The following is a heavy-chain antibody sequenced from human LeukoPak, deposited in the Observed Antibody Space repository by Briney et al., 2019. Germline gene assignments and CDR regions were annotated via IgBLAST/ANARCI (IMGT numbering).Heavy chain of an antibody. D-gene: IGHD3-9*01. CDR3: ARYYDILTGYYYGMDV. CDR1: GGSFSGYY. J-gene: IGHJ6*02. V-gene: IGHV4-34*01. Sequence: PSETLSLTCAVCGGSFSGYYWSWIRQPPGKGLEWIGEINHSGSTNYNPSLKSRVTISVDTSKNQFSLKLSSVTAADTAVYYCARYYDILTGYYYGMDVWGQGTTVTVSS. CDR2: INHSGST.